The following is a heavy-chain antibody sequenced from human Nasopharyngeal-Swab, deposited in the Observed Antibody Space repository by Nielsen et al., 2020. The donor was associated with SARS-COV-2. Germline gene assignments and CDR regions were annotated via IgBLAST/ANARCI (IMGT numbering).Heavy chain of an antibody. D-gene: IGHD1-26*01. CDR1: GFTFSSYG. Sequence: GGSLRLSCAASGFTFSSYGMHWVRQAPGKGLEWVAVIWYDGSNKYYADSVKGRFTISRDNSKNTLYLQMNSLRAEDTAVYYCASTAGANGPNDAFDIWGQGTMVTVSS. CDR2: IWYDGSNK. V-gene: IGHV3-33*01. J-gene: IGHJ3*02. CDR3: ASTAGANGPNDAFDI.